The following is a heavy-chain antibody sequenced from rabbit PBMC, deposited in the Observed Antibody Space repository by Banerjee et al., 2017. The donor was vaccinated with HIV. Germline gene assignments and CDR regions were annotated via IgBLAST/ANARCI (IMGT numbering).Heavy chain of an antibody. CDR1: GFSFSSGQD. CDR3: VRWGWL. CDR2: IYPGSGST. J-gene: IGHJ4*01. D-gene: IGHD4-2*01. Sequence: QEQLEESGGDLVKPEGSLTLTCTASGFSFSSGQDMCWVRQAPGKGLEWIGCIYPGSGSTYYASWAKGRFTISKTSSTTVTLQMTSLTAADTATYFCVRWGWLWGPGTLVTVS. V-gene: IGHV1S45*01.